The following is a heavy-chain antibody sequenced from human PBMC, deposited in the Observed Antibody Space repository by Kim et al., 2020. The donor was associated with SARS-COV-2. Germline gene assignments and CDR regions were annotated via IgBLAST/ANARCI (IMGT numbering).Heavy chain of an antibody. J-gene: IGHJ4*02. V-gene: IGHV4-30-4*01. D-gene: IGHD3-3*01. CDR1: GGSISSGDYY. CDR2: IYYSGST. Sequence: SETLSLTCTVSGGSISSGDYYWSWIRQPPGKGLEWIGYIYYSGSTYYNPSLKSRVTISVDTSKNQFSLKLSSVTAADTAVYYCARGGRGYDFWSGYYYFDYWGQGTLVTVSS. CDR3: ARGGRGYDFWSGYYYFDY.